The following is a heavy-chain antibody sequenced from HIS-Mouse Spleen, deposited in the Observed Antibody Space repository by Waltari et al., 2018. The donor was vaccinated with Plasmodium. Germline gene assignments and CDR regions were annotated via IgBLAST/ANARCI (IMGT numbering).Heavy chain of an antibody. J-gene: IGHJ3*02. CDR2: IKQDGSEK. V-gene: IGHV3-7*01. D-gene: IGHD6-6*01. CDR1: GFTFGRYW. CDR3: ARGRVAARLDAFDI. Sequence: EVQLVESGGGLVQPGGSLRLSCAASGFTFGRYWMSWVRQAPGKGREWVANIKQDGSEKYYVDSVKGRFTISRDNAKNSLYLQMNSLRAEDTAVYYCARGRVAARLDAFDIWGQGTMVTVSS.